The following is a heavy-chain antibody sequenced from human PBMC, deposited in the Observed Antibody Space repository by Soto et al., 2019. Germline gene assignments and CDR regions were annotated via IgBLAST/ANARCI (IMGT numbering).Heavy chain of an antibody. Sequence: ASVKVSCKASGYTFTGYYMHWVRQAPGQGLEWMGWINPNSGGTNYAQKFQGWVTMARDTSISTAYMELSRLRSDDTAVYYCARVDYGDYAHAFDIWGQGTMVTVSS. CDR2: INPNSGGT. D-gene: IGHD4-17*01. CDR1: GYTFTGYY. CDR3: ARVDYGDYAHAFDI. J-gene: IGHJ3*02. V-gene: IGHV1-2*04.